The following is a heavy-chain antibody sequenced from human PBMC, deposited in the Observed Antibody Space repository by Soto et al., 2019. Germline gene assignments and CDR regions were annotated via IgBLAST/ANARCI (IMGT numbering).Heavy chain of an antibody. D-gene: IGHD3-3*01. V-gene: IGHV3-30*04. CDR1: GFTFSRHA. CDR2: ISRDGSYI. J-gene: IGHJ5*01. Sequence: GGSLRLSCAASGFTFSRHAIHWVRLTPGRGLEWVLAISRDGSYIYFTDSVKGRFTVSRDNSKNTVFVQMNRLIPDDTALYFCARTRNGGVADSFDSWGQGTRVTVSS. CDR3: ARTRNGGVADSFDS.